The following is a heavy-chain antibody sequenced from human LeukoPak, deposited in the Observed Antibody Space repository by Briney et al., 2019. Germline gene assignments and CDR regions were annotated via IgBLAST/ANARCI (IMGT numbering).Heavy chain of an antibody. CDR2: ISAYNGNT. Sequence: ASVKVSCKASGYTFTGYYMHWVRQAPGQGLEWMGWISAYNGNTNYAQKLQGRVTMTTDTSTSTAYMELRSLRSDDTAVYYCAIFGGKDFDYWGQGTLVTVSS. V-gene: IGHV1-18*04. J-gene: IGHJ4*02. D-gene: IGHD2-15*01. CDR3: AIFGGKDFDY. CDR1: GYTFTGYY.